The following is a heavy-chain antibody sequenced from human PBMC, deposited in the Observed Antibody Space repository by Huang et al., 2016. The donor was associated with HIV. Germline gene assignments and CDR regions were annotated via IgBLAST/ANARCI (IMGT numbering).Heavy chain of an antibody. J-gene: IGHJ4*02. CDR1: GGSFNGHL. CDR3: ARPRMTEGNSDSTWSYFDS. V-gene: IGHV4-34*01. CDR2: IDHRGTP. Sequence: QVRLHQWGTGVLKPSETLSLKCAVYGGSFNGHLWTWVRQSPGKGLAWNGEIDHRGTPTPNPSLKRRVTMSLDTSKSQFYLNLTSVTATDTATYYCARPRMTEGNSDSTWSYFDSWGQGTPVIVSS. D-gene: IGHD2-21*02.